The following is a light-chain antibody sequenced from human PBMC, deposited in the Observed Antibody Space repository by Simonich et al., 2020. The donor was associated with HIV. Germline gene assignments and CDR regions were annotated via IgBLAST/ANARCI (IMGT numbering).Light chain of an antibody. CDR2: GAS. V-gene: IGKV1-39*01. Sequence: DIQLTQSPSSLSASVGDRVTVTCRASHTLSKYLNWYQQKPGKAPQLLIYGASILQRGVPSRFSGSGSGTDFTLTISSLQAEDFATYYCQQSYRTPRTFGQGTKLEIK. J-gene: IGKJ2*01. CDR3: QQSYRTPRT. CDR1: HTLSKY.